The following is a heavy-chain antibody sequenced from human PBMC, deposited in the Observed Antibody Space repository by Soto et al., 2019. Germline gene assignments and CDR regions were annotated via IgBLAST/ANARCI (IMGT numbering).Heavy chain of an antibody. V-gene: IGHV4-59*02. J-gene: IGHJ4*02. D-gene: IGHD2-8*02. Sequence: SETLSLTCTVSGSSVSSYYWSWIRQPPGKGLEWIGYIYYSGSTNYNPSLKSQVTISVDTSKNQFSLKLTSVTAADTVVYYCARDKITGLFDYWGQGTLVTVSS. CDR3: ARDKITGLFDY. CDR2: IYYSGST. CDR1: GSSVSSYY.